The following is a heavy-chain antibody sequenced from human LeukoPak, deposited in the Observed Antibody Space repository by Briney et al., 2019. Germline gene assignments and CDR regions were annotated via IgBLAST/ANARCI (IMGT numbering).Heavy chain of an antibody. CDR3: ARDDSSGYRPGY. Sequence: SVKVSCKASGGTFSSYTISWVRQAPGQGLEWMGRIIPILGIANYAQKFQGRVTITADKSTSTAYMELSSLRSEDTAVYYCARDDSSGYRPGYWGQGTLVTASS. D-gene: IGHD3-22*01. J-gene: IGHJ4*02. V-gene: IGHV1-69*02. CDR2: IIPILGIA. CDR1: GGTFSSYT.